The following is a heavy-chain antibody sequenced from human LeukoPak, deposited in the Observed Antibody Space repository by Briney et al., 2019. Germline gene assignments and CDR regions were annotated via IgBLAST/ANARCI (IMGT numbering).Heavy chain of an antibody. CDR2: MNPNSGNT. CDR3: ARRGVATNLKRYYYYYYMDV. Sequence: GASVKVSCKASGYTFTSYDISWVRQATGQGLEWMGWMNPNSGNTGYAQKFQGRVTMTRNTSISTAYMELSSLRSEDTAVYYCARRGVATNLKRYYYYYYMDVWGKGTTVTISS. CDR1: GYTFTSYD. D-gene: IGHD5-12*01. J-gene: IGHJ6*03. V-gene: IGHV1-8*01.